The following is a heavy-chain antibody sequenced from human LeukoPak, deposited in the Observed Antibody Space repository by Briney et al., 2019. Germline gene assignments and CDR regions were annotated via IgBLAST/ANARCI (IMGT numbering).Heavy chain of an antibody. CDR3: ATLTPPDTAMASYYYGMDV. D-gene: IGHD5-18*01. V-gene: IGHV1-24*01. J-gene: IGHJ6*02. CDR2: FDPEDGET. CDR1: VYTLTQLS. Sequence: ASVNVSCKVSVYTLTQLSMHWVRQAPGKGREWMGGFDPEDGETIYAQKFQGRVTMTEDTSTDTAYMELSSLRSEDTAVYYCATLTPPDTAMASYYYGMDVWGQGTTVTVSS.